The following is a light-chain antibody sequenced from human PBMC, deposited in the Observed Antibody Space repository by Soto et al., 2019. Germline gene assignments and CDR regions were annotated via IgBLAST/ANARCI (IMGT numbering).Light chain of an antibody. Sequence: DIQMTQSPSTLSGSVGERVTITCRASQSVSNWLAWYQQKPGKAPKLLIYDVSSLESGVPSRFSGSGSGTEFILNISSLQPDDFATYYCQQYDSYSWTFDQGTKV. V-gene: IGKV1-5*01. CDR3: QQYDSYSWT. CDR2: DVS. CDR1: QSVSNW. J-gene: IGKJ1*01.